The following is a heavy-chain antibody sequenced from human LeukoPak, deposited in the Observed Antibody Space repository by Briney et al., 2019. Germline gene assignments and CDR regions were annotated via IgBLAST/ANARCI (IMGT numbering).Heavy chain of an antibody. CDR3: AKGAIAAAGIDAFDI. CDR1: GFTFDDYA. V-gene: IGHV3-9*03. CDR2: ISWNSGSI. D-gene: IGHD6-13*01. Sequence: GGSLRLSCAASGFTFDDYAMHWVRQAPGKGLEWVSGISWNSGSIGYADSVKGRFTISRDNAKNSLYLQMNSLRAEDMALYYCAKGAIAAAGIDAFDIWGQGTMVTVSS. J-gene: IGHJ3*02.